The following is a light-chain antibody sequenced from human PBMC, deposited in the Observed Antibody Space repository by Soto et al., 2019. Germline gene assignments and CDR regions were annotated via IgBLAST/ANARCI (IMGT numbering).Light chain of an antibody. CDR1: SSDVGGYNY. CDR3: SSYTSSSTVL. V-gene: IGLV2-14*01. Sequence: QSVLTQPASVSGSLGQSITISCTGTSSDVGGYNYVSWYQQHPGKDPKVVIFKVTKRPLGDASRFSGSKSGNTASVTISGLQAEDEGDYYCSSYTSSSTVLFGGGTKLTVL. CDR2: KVT. J-gene: IGLJ2*01.